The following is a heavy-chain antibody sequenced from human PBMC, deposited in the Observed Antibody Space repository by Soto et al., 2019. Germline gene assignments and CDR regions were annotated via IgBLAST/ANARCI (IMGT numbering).Heavy chain of an antibody. CDR3: AREWIQLWLPWFDP. Sequence: QVQLVESGGGVVQPGRSLRLSCAASGFTVSSYAMHWFRQAPGKGLEWVAVISYDGSNKYYADSVKGRFTISRDNSKNTLYLQMNSLRAEDTAVYYCAREWIQLWLPWFDPWGQGTLVTVSS. V-gene: IGHV3-30-3*01. J-gene: IGHJ5*02. D-gene: IGHD5-18*01. CDR2: ISYDGSNK. CDR1: GFTVSSYA.